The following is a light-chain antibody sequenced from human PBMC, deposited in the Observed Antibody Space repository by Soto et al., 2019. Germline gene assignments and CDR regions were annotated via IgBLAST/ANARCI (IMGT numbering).Light chain of an antibody. CDR2: GAS. J-gene: IGKJ5*01. CDR3: QHYGSAPPVT. V-gene: IGKV3-20*01. Sequence: EIVLRQSPGTLSGYHLESATLSCRTSQTTSGKYLAWYQQRPGLAPRLLVYGASRRATGIPDRFRGSGSGTEFTLTISGLEPEDFAVYFCQHYGSAPPVTFGQGTRLEI. CDR1: QTTSGKY.